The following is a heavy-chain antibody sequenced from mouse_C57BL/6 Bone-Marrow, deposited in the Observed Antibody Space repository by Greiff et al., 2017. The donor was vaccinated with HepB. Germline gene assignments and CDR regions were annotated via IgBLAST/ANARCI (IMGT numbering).Heavy chain of an antibody. D-gene: IGHD2-10*01. Sequence: VQLKESGPGLAKPSQTLSLTCSVTGYSITSDYWNWIRKFPGNKLEYMGYISYSGSTYYNPSLKSRISRTRDTSKNQYYLQLNSVTTEDTATYYCARLDSYYGNWYFDVWGTGTTVTVSS. CDR2: ISYSGST. V-gene: IGHV3-8*01. CDR1: GYSITSDY. J-gene: IGHJ1*03. CDR3: ARLDSYYGNWYFDV.